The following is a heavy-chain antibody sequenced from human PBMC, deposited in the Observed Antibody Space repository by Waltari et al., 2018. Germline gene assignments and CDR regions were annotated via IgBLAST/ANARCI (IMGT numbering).Heavy chain of an antibody. D-gene: IGHD6-13*01. Sequence: QVQLVQSGAEVKKPGSSVKVSCKASGATFSSYAISWVRPAPGQGLEWMGRIIPIFGTANYAQKFQGRVTITADKSTSTAYMELSSLRSEDTAVYYCARDLTAGLVGGWFDPWGQGTLVTVSS. CDR3: ARDLTAGLVGGWFDP. CDR2: IIPIFGTA. CDR1: GATFSSYA. J-gene: IGHJ5*02. V-gene: IGHV1-69*08.